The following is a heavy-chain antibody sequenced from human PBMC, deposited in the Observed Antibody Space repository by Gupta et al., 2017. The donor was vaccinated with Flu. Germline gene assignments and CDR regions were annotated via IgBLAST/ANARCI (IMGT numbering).Heavy chain of an antibody. V-gene: IGHV4-39*01. CDR3: ARLPSQWILYGFDT. D-gene: IGHD5-12*01. CDR2: IYYTGPA. CDR1: GGSISNSDYY. J-gene: IGHJ3*02. Sequence: QLQLQASGPGLVKPSETLSLTCTVSGGSISNSDYYWAWIRQPPGKGLEWIGSIYYTGPAFYNPSLKSRVSMSVDTSKNQFSLKVSSVTAADTSAYYCARLPSQWILYGFDTWGQGTMVSVSS.